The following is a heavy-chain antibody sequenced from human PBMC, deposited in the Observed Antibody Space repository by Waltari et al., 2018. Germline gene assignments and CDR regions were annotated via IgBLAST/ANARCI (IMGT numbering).Heavy chain of an antibody. J-gene: IGHJ4*02. CDR3: VRDGGVAGIRTFDF. CDR2: IHSDESGA. V-gene: IGHV3-74*03. CDR1: GLNFTSYW. Sequence: EAQLVDSGGGLVQPGGSLRLSCEAFGLNFTSYWWHLVRQAPGKGLEWVSCIHSDESGAQFAGSVKGRFTISRDDAKNTLYLQMNSLRFEDTALYYCVRDGGVAGIRTFDFWGQGTLVTVSS. D-gene: IGHD6-19*01.